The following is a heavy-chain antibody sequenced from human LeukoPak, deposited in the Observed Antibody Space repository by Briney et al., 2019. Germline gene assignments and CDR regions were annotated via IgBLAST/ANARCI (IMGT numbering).Heavy chain of an antibody. CDR2: ISAYNGNT. J-gene: IGHJ4*02. Sequence: GASVKVSCKASGYTFTSYGISWVRQAPGQGPEWMGWISAYNGNTNYAQKLQGRATMTTDTSTSTAYMELRSLRSDDTAVYYCARELAAVTFDYWGQGTLVTVSS. CDR3: ARELAAVTFDY. D-gene: IGHD4-17*01. V-gene: IGHV1-18*01. CDR1: GYTFTSYG.